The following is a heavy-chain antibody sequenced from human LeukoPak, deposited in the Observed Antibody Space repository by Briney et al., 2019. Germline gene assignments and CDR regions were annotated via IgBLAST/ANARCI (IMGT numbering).Heavy chain of an antibody. D-gene: IGHD1-26*01. CDR1: GYTFTAYY. J-gene: IGHJ3*02. V-gene: IGHV1-2*06. Sequence: ASVKVSCKASGYTFTAYYIHWVRQAPGQGLEWMGRINPNSGDTNYAQKFQGRVTMTRDTSISTAYMELSRLRSDDTAVYYCARRGGGSYLYDDAFDIWGQGTMVTVSS. CDR2: INPNSGDT. CDR3: ARRGGGSYLYDDAFDI.